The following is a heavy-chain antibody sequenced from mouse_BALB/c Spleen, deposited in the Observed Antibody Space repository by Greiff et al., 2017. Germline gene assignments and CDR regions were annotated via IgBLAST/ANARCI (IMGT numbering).Heavy chain of an antibody. D-gene: IGHD2-2*01. CDR2: INPSSGYT. J-gene: IGHJ4*01. CDR1: GYTFTSYT. CDR3: ARKGNGYDYAMDY. V-gene: IGHV1-4*01. Sequence: QVQLQQSGAELARPGASVKMSCKASGYTFTSYTMHWVKQRPGQGLAWIGYINPSSGYTNYNQKFKDKATLTADKSSSTAYMQLSSLTSEDSAVYYCARKGNGYDYAMDYWGQGTSVTVSS.